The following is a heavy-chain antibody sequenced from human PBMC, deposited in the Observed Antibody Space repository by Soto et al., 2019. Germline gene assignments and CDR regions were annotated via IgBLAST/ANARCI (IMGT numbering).Heavy chain of an antibody. D-gene: IGHD5-18*01. CDR2: IKQDGSEK. Sequence: GGSLRLSCAASGFTFSSYWMSWVRQAPGKGLEWVANIKQDGSEKYYVDSVKGRFTISRDNAKNSLYLQMNSLRAEDTAVYYCARGGVQLWPENFDYWGQGTLVTVSS. J-gene: IGHJ4*02. CDR1: GFTFSSYW. CDR3: ARGGVQLWPENFDY. V-gene: IGHV3-7*03.